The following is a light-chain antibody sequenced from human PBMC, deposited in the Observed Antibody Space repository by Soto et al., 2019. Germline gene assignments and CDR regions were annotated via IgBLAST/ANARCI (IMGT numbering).Light chain of an antibody. V-gene: IGLV4-69*01. J-gene: IGLJ3*02. CDR3: QTWGTGIQL. Sequence: QSVLTQSPSASASLGASVKLTCTLSSGHSSYVIAWHQQQPKKGPRYLMKLNSDGSHSKGDGIPDRFSGSSSGAERYLTISSLQSEDEADYYCQTWGTGIQLFGGGTKVTVL. CDR2: LNSDGSH. CDR1: SGHSSYV.